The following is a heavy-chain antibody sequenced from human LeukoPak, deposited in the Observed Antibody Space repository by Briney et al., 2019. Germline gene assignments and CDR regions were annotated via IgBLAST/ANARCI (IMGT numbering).Heavy chain of an antibody. CDR1: GASISSSSYY. V-gene: IGHV4-39*01. Sequence: PSETLSLTCTVSGASISSSSYYWGWIRQPPGKGLEWIGSIYYTGSTYYNPSLKSRVTISVDTSKNQFSLKLTSVTAADTAVYYCARPLSSDWTPFDYWGQGTLVTVSS. J-gene: IGHJ4*02. CDR3: ARPLSSDWTPFDY. CDR2: IYYTGST. D-gene: IGHD6-19*01.